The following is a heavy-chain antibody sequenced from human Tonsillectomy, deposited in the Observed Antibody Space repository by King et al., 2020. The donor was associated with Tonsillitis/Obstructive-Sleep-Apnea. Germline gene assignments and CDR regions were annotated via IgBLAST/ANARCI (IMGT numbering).Heavy chain of an antibody. CDR3: ASYRWDIVVVPAAAFDY. CDR1: GFTFSSYS. Sequence: VQLVESGGGVVQPGRSLRLSCAASGFTFSSYSMHWVRQAPGKGLEWVAVISYDGGNKYYADSVKGRFTISRDNSKDTLYIQMNNLRAEDTAVYYCASYRWDIVVVPAAAFDYWGRGTLVTVSS. D-gene: IGHD2-2*01. J-gene: IGHJ4*02. V-gene: IGHV3-30*04. CDR2: ISYDGGNK.